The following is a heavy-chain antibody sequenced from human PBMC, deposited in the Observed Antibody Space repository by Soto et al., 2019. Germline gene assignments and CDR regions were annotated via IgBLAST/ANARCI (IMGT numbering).Heavy chain of an antibody. V-gene: IGHV3-30*18. CDR1: GFTFSNYG. CDR2: IANAGNNN. D-gene: IGHD5-12*01. CDR3: AKDRVKIGYIFDD. Sequence: QVQLVESGGGVVQPGRSLRLSCAASGFTFSNYGMHCVRQAPGKGLEWVAVIANAGNNNYYGDSVKGRFTISRERTTNTLYRQMNSMRAEDTAVYYCAKDRVKIGYIFDDWGQGTLVTVSS. J-gene: IGHJ4*02.